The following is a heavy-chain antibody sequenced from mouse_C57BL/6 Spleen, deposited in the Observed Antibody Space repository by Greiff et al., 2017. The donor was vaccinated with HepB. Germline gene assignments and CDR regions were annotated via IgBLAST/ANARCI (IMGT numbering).Heavy chain of an antibody. CDR3: ARGEYFDV. CDR1: GYAFTNYL. CDR2: INPGSGGT. V-gene: IGHV1-54*01. Sequence: VQLQQSGAELVRPGTSVKVSCKASGYAFTNYLIEWVKQRPGQGLEWIGVINPGSGGTNYNEKFKGKATLTADKSSSTAYMQLSSLTSEDSAVYCCARGEYFDVWGTGTTVTVSS. J-gene: IGHJ1*03.